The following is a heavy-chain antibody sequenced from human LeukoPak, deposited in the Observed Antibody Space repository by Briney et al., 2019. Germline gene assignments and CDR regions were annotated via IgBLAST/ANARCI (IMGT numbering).Heavy chain of an antibody. J-gene: IGHJ4*02. CDR2: MNLNSGNT. D-gene: IGHD6-25*01. Sequence: ASVKVSCKASGYTFTSYDINWVRQATGQGLEWMGWMNLNSGNTGYAQKFQGRVTMTRNTSISTAYMELSSLRSEDTAVYYCARVAIDAALLAPHSDYWGQGTLVTVSS. V-gene: IGHV1-8*01. CDR1: GYTFTSYD. CDR3: ARVAIDAALLAPHSDY.